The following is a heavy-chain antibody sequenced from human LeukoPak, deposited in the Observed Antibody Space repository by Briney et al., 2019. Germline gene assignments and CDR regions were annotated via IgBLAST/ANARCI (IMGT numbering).Heavy chain of an antibody. D-gene: IGHD3-22*01. CDR3: ARHEDYYDSSGYVRY. CDR1: GGSISSGYY. Sequence: PSETLSLTCTVSGGSISSGYYWGWIRPPPGKGLEWIGSIYHSGSTYYNPSLKSRVTISVDTSKNQFSLKLSSVTAADTAVYYCARHEDYYDSSGYVRYWGQGTLVTVSS. CDR2: IYHSGST. J-gene: IGHJ4*02. V-gene: IGHV4-38-2*02.